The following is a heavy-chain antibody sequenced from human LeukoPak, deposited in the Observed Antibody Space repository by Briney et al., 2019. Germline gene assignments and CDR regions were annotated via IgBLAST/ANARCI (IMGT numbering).Heavy chain of an antibody. J-gene: IGHJ4*02. Sequence: SETLSLTCTVCGGSISSYYWSLIRQPPGKGLEWIGYIYYSGSTNYNPSLKSRVTISVDTSKNQFSLKLSSVTAADTAVYYCARRLSGSYGQFDYWGQGTLVTVSS. D-gene: IGHD1-26*01. V-gene: IGHV4-59*01. CDR1: GGSISSYY. CDR3: ARRLSGSYGQFDY. CDR2: IYYSGST.